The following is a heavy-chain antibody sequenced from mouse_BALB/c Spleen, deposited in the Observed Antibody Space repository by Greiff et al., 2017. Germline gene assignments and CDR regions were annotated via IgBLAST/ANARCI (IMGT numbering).Heavy chain of an antibody. D-gene: IGHD4-1*01. Sequence: VQLQQTGPELVKPGASVKISCKASGYSFTDYIMLWVKQSHGKSLEWIGNINPYYGSTSYNLKFKGKATLTVDKSSSTAYMQLKSLTSEDSAVYYCARWDCKDYWGQGTTLTVSS. J-gene: IGHJ2*01. CDR1: GYSFTDYI. CDR3: ARWDCKDY. CDR2: INPYYGST. V-gene: IGHV1-39*01.